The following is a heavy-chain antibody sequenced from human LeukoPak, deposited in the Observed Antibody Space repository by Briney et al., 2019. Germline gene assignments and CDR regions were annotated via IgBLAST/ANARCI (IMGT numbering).Heavy chain of an antibody. V-gene: IGHV1-69*02. J-gene: IGHJ5*02. CDR3: ARMTGFDP. Sequence: SVKVSCKASGGTFSSYTISWGRQAPGQGLEWMGRIIPILGIANYAQKFQGRVTITADKSTSTAYMELSSLKSEDTAVYYCARMTGFDPWGQGTLVTVSS. CDR1: GGTFSSYT. CDR2: IIPILGIA.